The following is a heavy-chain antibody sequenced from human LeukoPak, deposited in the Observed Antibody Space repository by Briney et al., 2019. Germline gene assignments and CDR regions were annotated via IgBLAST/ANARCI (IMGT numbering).Heavy chain of an antibody. J-gene: IGHJ4*02. CDR3: AKGSEYSSGWRFDY. CDR2: ISYDGSNK. CDR1: GFTFSSYG. D-gene: IGHD6-19*01. Sequence: GGSLRLSCAASGFTFSSYGMHWVRQAPGKGLEWVAVISYDGSNKYYADSVKGRFTISRDNSKNKLYLQMNSLRAEDTALYYCAKGSEYSSGWRFDYWGQGTLVTVSS. V-gene: IGHV3-30*18.